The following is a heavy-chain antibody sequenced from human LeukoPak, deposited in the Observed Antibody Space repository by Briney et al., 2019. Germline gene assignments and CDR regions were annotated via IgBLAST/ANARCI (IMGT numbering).Heavy chain of an antibody. J-gene: IGHJ4*02. CDR2: ISSGGSYI. V-gene: IGHV3-21*01. CDR3: ARGPALYCTSSSCLDGVD. Sequence: PGGSLRLSCAASGFTFSDYAMNWLRQAPGKGLEWVSSISSGGSYISYADSVKGRFTVSRDNAKDSLFLQMRSLRDEDTAVYYCARGPALYCTSSSCLDGVDWGQGTLVSVSS. D-gene: IGHD2-2*01. CDR1: GFTFSDYA.